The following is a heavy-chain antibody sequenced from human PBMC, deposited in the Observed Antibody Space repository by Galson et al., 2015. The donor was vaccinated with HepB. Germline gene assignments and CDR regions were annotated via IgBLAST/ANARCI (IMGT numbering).Heavy chain of an antibody. V-gene: IGHV3-30*04. J-gene: IGHJ4*02. CDR3: ASKGGSSWYGGFDY. CDR2: ISYDGSNK. D-gene: IGHD6-13*01. Sequence: SLRLSCAASGFTFSSYAMHWVRQAPGKGLEWVAVISYDGSNKYYADSVKGRFTISRDNSKNTLYLQMNSLRAEDTAVYYCASKGGSSWYGGFDYWGQGTLVTVSS. CDR1: GFTFSSYA.